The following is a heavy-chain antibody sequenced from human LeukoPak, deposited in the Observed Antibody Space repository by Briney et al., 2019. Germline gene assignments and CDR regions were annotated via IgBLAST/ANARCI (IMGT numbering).Heavy chain of an antibody. V-gene: IGHV3-30*18. D-gene: IGHD2/OR15-2a*01. CDR1: GFTFSSYG. CDR3: AKAYFDAFDI. Sequence: GGSLRLSCAASGFTFSSYGMHWVRQAPGKGLEWVAVISYDGSNKYYADSVKGRFTISRDNSKNTLYLQMNSLRAEDTAVYYCAKAYFDAFDIWGQGTMVTVSS. CDR2: ISYDGSNK. J-gene: IGHJ3*02.